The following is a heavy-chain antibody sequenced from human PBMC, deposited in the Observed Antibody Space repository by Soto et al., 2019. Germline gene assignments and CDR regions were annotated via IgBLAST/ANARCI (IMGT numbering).Heavy chain of an antibody. V-gene: IGHV4-31*03. D-gene: IGHD3-22*01. CDR3: ARDTTYYYDSSGYPRGAFDI. Sequence: SETLSLTCTVSGGSISSGGYYWSWIRQHPGKGLEWIGYIYYSGSTYYNPSLKSRVTISVDTSKNQFSLKLSSVTAADTAVYYCARDTTYYYDSSGYPRGAFDIWGQGTMVTVSS. CDR1: GGSISSGGYY. J-gene: IGHJ3*02. CDR2: IYYSGST.